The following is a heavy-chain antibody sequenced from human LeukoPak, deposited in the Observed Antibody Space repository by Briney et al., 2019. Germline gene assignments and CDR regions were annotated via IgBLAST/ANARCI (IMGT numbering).Heavy chain of an antibody. Sequence: KSGGSLRLSCTASGFTFGDYAMSWFRQAPGKGLEWVGLIRSKAYGGTTEYAASVKGRFTISRDDSKSIAYLQMNSLKTEDTAVYYCTRAGTTVVNLRYWGQGTLVTVSS. CDR3: TRAGTTVVNLRY. V-gene: IGHV3-49*05. J-gene: IGHJ4*02. CDR1: GFTFGDYA. D-gene: IGHD4-23*01. CDR2: IRSKAYGGTT.